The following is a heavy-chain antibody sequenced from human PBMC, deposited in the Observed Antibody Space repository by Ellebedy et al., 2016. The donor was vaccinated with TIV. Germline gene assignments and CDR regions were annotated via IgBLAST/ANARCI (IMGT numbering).Heavy chain of an antibody. Sequence: SESLSLTXTVSGGSISSYYLSWIRQPPGKGLEWIGYIYYSGSTKYNPSLKSRVTISVDTSKNQFSLKLSSVTAADTAVYYCARLSGYLRFLAPPDYWGQGTLVTVSS. CDR3: ARLSGYLRFLAPPDY. V-gene: IGHV4-59*08. CDR1: GGSISSYY. D-gene: IGHD3-22*01. J-gene: IGHJ4*02. CDR2: IYYSGST.